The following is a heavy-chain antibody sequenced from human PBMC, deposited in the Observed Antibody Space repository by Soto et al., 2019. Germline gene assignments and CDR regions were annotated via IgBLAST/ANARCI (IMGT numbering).Heavy chain of an antibody. J-gene: IGHJ6*02. CDR2: IYYSGNT. Sequence: SETLSLTCTVSGDSISTADYYWNWIRQPPGKGLEWIGYIYYSGNTYYIPSLKSRVTISVDTSKNQISLKLNSVTAADTAVYYCARGIYSTSSFFDSWGQGTTVT. V-gene: IGHV4-30-4*01. CDR1: GDSISTADYY. D-gene: IGHD6-6*01. CDR3: ARGIYSTSSFFDS.